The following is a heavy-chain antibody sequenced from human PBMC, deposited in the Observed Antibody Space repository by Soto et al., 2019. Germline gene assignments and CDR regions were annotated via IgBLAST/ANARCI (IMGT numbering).Heavy chain of an antibody. J-gene: IGHJ4*02. V-gene: IGHV1-3*01. CDR2: INAGNGNT. D-gene: IGHD6-19*01. Sequence: QVQLVQSGAEVKKPGASVKVSCKASGYTFTSYAMHWVRQAPGQRLEWMGWINAGNGNTKYSQKFQGRVTITRDTSASTAYMELSSLRSEDTAVYYCARDLDSSGWRPFDYWGQGTLVTVSS. CDR3: ARDLDSSGWRPFDY. CDR1: GYTFTSYA.